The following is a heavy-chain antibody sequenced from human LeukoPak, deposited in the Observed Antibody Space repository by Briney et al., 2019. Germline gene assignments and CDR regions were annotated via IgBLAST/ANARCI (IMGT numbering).Heavy chain of an antibody. V-gene: IGHV3-33*08. CDR3: AREGSSWYTLDY. CDR1: GFTFSSHW. CDR2: VWYDGSKK. D-gene: IGHD6-13*01. Sequence: GGSLRLSCAASGFTFSSHWMHWVRQAPGKGLEWVAVVWYDGSKKYSADSVKGRITISRDDSRNTLYLQMNSLRAEDTAVYYCAREGSSWYTLDYWGQGTLVTVSS. J-gene: IGHJ4*02.